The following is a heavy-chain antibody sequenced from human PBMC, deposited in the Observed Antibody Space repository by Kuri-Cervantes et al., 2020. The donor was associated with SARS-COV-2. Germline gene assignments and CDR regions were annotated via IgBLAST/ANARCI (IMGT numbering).Heavy chain of an antibody. V-gene: IGHV3-21*01. CDR1: GFSFRNYN. Sequence: GGSLRLSCAASGFSFRNYNMNWVRQAPGKGLEWVSAISSGSNYIYYADSMKGRFTMSRDNAKNSVYLQMNSLRAEDTAVYFCARELYHYGLGKYYPDYWGQGTLVTVSS. CDR2: ISSGSNYI. CDR3: ARELYHYGLGKYYPDY. D-gene: IGHD3-10*01. J-gene: IGHJ4*02.